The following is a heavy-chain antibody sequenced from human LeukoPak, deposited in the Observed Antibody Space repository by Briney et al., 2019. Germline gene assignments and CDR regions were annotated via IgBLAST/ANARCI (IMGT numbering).Heavy chain of an antibody. CDR3: AKNYYDSSGWFDP. D-gene: IGHD3-22*01. Sequence: SETLSLTCTVSGYSISTGYYWGWIRQPPGKGLEWIGSIYHSGTTYYNPSLKSRVTISVDTSKNQFSLKLSSVTAADTAVYYCAKNYYDSSGWFDPWGQGTLVTVSS. J-gene: IGHJ5*02. CDR1: GYSISTGYY. CDR2: IYHSGTT. V-gene: IGHV4-38-2*02.